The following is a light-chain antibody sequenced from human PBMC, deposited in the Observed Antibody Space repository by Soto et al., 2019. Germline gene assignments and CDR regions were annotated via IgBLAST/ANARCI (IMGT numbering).Light chain of an antibody. Sequence: EIVMTQSPATMSLSAGENATPXXRASQSVSSSYLAWYQQKPGQAPRXXIYGASSRATGIPDRFSGSGAGTDFTLTISRLEPEDFAVYYCQQYGSSTWTFGQGTKVDIK. V-gene: IGKV3-20*01. CDR1: QSVSSSY. J-gene: IGKJ1*01. CDR2: GAS. CDR3: QQYGSSTWT.